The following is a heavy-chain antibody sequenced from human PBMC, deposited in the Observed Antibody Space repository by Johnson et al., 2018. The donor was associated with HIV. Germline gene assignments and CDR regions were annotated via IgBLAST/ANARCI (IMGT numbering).Heavy chain of an antibody. J-gene: IGHJ3*02. V-gene: IGHV3-74*02. D-gene: IGHD3-10*01. CDR2: MTSDGSST. Sequence: EVQLVESGGGVVQPGRSLRLSCAASGFTLSSYWIHWVRQAPGKGLVWVSRMTSDGSSTSYADSVKGRFTISRDNAKNTLYLQINSLTAGDTAVYYCARGYYYGSGSYYNSGAFDIWGQGTMVTVSS. CDR3: ARGYYYGSGSYYNSGAFDI. CDR1: GFTLSSYW.